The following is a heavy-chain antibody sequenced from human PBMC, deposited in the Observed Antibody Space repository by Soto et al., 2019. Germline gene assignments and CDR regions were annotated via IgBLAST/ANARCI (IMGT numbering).Heavy chain of an antibody. CDR1: GGSFTSNNW. CDR3: ASRDPGTSVDY. CDR2: IYRTGST. Sequence: SETLSLTCAVSGGSFTSNNWWTWVRQPPGQGLEWIGEIYRTGSTNCNPSLKSRVTISLDKSENQFSLEVTSLTAADTAVYYCASRDPGTSVDYWGQGTLVTVSS. D-gene: IGHD1-7*01. V-gene: IGHV4-4*02. J-gene: IGHJ4*02.